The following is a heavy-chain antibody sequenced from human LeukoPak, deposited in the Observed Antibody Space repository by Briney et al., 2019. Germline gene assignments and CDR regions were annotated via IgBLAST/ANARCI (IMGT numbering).Heavy chain of an antibody. Sequence: ASVKVSCKASGYTFTSYAMNWVRQAPGQGLEWMGWINTNTGNPTYAQGFTGRFVFSLDTSVSTAYPQISSLKAEDTAVYYCARESGQIRYFDWLDAFDIWGQGTMVTVSS. CDR3: ARESGQIRYFDWLDAFDI. V-gene: IGHV7-4-1*02. CDR2: INTNTGNP. D-gene: IGHD3-9*01. CDR1: GYTFTSYA. J-gene: IGHJ3*02.